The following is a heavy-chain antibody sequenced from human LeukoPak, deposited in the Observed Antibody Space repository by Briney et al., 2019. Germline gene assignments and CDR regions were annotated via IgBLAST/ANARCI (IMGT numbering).Heavy chain of an antibody. Sequence: SETLSLTCTVSGGSISSSTYYWAWVRQPPGKGLEWIASIYYSGTTYYNPSLKSRVTISVDTSKNQFSLKLSSVTAADTAVYYCARARIDYYYYMDVWGKGTTVTISS. J-gene: IGHJ6*03. V-gene: IGHV4-39*07. CDR1: GGSISSSTYY. CDR2: IYYSGTT. CDR3: ARARIDYYYYMDV. D-gene: IGHD1-26*01.